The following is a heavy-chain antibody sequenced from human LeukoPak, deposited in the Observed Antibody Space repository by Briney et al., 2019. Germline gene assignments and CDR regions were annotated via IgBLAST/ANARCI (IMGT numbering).Heavy chain of an antibody. Sequence: PSETLSLTCAVYGGSFSGYYWSWIRQPPGKGLEWIGETNHSGSTNYNPSLKSRVTISVDTSKNQFSLKLSSVTAADTAVYYCARSLPYYDSSGYYYRPKVYYFDYWGQGTLVTVSS. J-gene: IGHJ4*02. CDR1: GGSFSGYY. V-gene: IGHV4-34*01. CDR2: TNHSGST. CDR3: ARSLPYYDSSGYYYRPKVYYFDY. D-gene: IGHD3-22*01.